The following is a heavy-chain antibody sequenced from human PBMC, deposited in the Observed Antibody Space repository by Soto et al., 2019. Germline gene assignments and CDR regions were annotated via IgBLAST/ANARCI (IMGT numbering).Heavy chain of an antibody. Sequence: PSETLSLTCAVSGYSISSGYYWVRQPPGKGLEWLAAIWYDGTQKYYADSVKGRFIISRDNSKKTLYLEMNSLRAEDTAVYYCARAGGTTVTGLWHFDSWGQGTLVTVSS. CDR2: IWYDGTQK. V-gene: IGHV3-33*07. D-gene: IGHD4-17*01. CDR3: ARAGGTTVTGLWHFDS. J-gene: IGHJ4*02. CDR1: GYSISSG.